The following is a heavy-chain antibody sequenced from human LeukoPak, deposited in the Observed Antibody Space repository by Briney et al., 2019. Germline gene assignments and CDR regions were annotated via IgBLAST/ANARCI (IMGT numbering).Heavy chain of an antibody. CDR1: GGSISGYY. J-gene: IGHJ4*02. D-gene: IGHD1-26*01. V-gene: IGHV4-59*01. Sequence: SETLTVTCTVSGGSISGYYCSWIRQPPGKGLEWIGYIFYGGSTNYNPSHKSRVTISVDTSKNQFSLKLSSVTAADTAVYYCARGEWDLLFDYWGQGTLVTVSS. CDR2: IFYGGST. CDR3: ARGEWDLLFDY.